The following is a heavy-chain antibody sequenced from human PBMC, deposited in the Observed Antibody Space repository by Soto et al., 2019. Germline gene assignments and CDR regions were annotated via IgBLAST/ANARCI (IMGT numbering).Heavy chain of an antibody. CDR1: GYTFSNND. D-gene: IGHD5-18*01. CDR3: ARMASFGSLNWFDP. CDR2: MNPGSGDT. V-gene: IGHV1-8*01. Sequence: SLKVSCKAAGYTFSNNDVTWVRQATGQGLEWMGWMNPGSGDTGYAQKFQGRVTMTRNISIATAYMELSSLRSEDTAIYYCARMASFGSLNWFDPWGQGTLVTVSS. J-gene: IGHJ5*02.